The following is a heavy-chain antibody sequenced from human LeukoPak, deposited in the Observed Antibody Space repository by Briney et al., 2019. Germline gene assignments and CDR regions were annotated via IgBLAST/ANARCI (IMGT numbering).Heavy chain of an antibody. J-gene: IGHJ4*02. CDR3: AGGFLKNYYDSSGYYYPLDY. V-gene: IGHV3-66*01. Sequence: GGSLRPSCAASGFTVSSNYTSWVRQAPGKGLEWVSAIYSGGSTYYADSVKGRFTISRDNSKNTLYLQMNSLRAEDTAVYYCAGGFLKNYYDSSGYYYPLDYWGQGALVSVSS. CDR2: IYSGGST. D-gene: IGHD3-22*01. CDR1: GFTVSSNY.